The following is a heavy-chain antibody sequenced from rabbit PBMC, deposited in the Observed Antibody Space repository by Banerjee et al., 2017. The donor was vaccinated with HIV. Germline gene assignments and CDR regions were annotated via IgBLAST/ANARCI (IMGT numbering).Heavy chain of an antibody. CDR1: GFSFSSSYY. J-gene: IGHJ6*01. Sequence: QEQLEESGGDLVKPGASLTLTCTASGFSFSSSYYMYWVRQAPGKGLEWIACIYTGDGSTYYASWAKGRFTISRTSSTTVTLQMTSLTAADTATYFCARDLAAVTGWNFGLWGPGTLVTVS. V-gene: IGHV1S45*01. CDR2: IYTGDGST. CDR3: ARDLAAVTGWNFGL. D-gene: IGHD7-1*01.